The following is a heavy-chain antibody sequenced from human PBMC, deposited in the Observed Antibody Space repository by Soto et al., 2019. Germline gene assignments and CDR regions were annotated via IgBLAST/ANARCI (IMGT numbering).Heavy chain of an antibody. CDR2: LSDGGGST. J-gene: IGHJ4*02. CDR3: AKGLVPAAKTSLNDY. CDR1: GFTFSNYA. D-gene: IGHD2-2*01. V-gene: IGHV3-23*01. Sequence: GESLKISCAASGFTFSNYAMSWVRQAPGKGLEWVSGLSDGGGSTFYAGSVKGRFTISRDNSKKTLYLQMNSLRAEDTAVYYCAKGLVPAAKTSLNDYWGQGTLVTVSS.